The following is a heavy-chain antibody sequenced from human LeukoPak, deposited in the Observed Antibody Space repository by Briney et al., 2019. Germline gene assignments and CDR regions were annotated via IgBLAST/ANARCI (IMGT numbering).Heavy chain of an antibody. CDR2: ISFDGSNK. CDR1: GFTFTTFG. J-gene: IGHJ4*02. D-gene: IGHD3-10*01. Sequence: GSLRLSCAASGFTFTTFGMDWVRQAPGKGLGWGAVISFDGSNKYYADPVKGRFIFSRDNSKNTLDLQMNRLRGEDTAVYYCARDITMVRGVDYWGQGTLVTVS. V-gene: IGHV3-33*01. CDR3: ARDITMVRGVDY.